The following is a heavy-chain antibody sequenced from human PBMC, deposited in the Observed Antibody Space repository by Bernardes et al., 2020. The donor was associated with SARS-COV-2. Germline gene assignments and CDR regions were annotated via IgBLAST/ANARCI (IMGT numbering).Heavy chain of an antibody. CDR3: ARGDSTGTYT. CDR1: GGSISNYY. D-gene: IGHD3-22*01. Sequence: SETLSLTCTVSGGSISNYYWTWIRQPPGKGLEWIGYVLYSGSTNYNPSLKSRVTVSVDTSKNHFSLKLSSVTAADAAVYYCARGDSTGTYTWGQGALVTVSS. CDR2: VLYSGST. J-gene: IGHJ4*02. V-gene: IGHV4-59*01.